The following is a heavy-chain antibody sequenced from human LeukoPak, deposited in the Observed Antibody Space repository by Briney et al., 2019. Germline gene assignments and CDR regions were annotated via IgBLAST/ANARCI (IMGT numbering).Heavy chain of an antibody. CDR3: ARGRGRTDYFDY. J-gene: IGHJ4*02. Sequence: TGGSLRLSCAASGFTFSSYSMSWVRQAPGKGLEWVSSISSSSSYIYYADSVKGRFTISRDNAKNSLYLQMNSLRAEDTAVYYCARGRGRTDYFDYWGQGTLVTVSS. V-gene: IGHV3-21*01. CDR2: ISSSSSYI. D-gene: IGHD2-15*01. CDR1: GFTFSSYS.